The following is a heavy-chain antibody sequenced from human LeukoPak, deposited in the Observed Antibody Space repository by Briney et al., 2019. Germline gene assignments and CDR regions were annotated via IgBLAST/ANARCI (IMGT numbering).Heavy chain of an antibody. CDR2: IIPIFGTA. J-gene: IGHJ5*02. D-gene: IGHD6-19*01. V-gene: IGHV1-69*13. CDR3: ASAPGIAVAGVPVDNWFDP. Sequence: SVKVSCKASGGTFSSYAISWVRQAPGQGLEWMGGIIPIFGTANYAQKFQGRVTITADESTSTAYMELSSLRSEDTAVYYCASAPGIAVAGVPVDNWFDPWGQGTLVTVSS. CDR1: GGTFSSYA.